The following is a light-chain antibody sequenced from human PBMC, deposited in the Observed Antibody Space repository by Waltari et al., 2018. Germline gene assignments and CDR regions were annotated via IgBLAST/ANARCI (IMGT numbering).Light chain of an antibody. J-gene: IGLJ2*01. CDR1: SLRSSY. V-gene: IGLV3-19*01. CDR3: HSRDASGVGGS. Sequence: SSELTQDPAVSVAMGQTVRITCPGDSLRSSYASWYQQRPGQAPILVMYDKNNLPSGVPDRFSGSSSDNTASLTITGAQAEDEASYYCHSRDASGVGGSFGGGTKLTVL. CDR2: DKN.